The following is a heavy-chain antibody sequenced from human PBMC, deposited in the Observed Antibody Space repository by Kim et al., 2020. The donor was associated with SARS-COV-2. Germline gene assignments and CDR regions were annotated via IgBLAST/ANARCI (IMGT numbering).Heavy chain of an antibody. Sequence: GGSLRLSCAVSGFTFSSYWMHWVRQAPGKGLVWVSRINSDGSYTTHADSVKGRFTISRDNAKNTLYLQMNSLRAEDTAVYYCATVGREGAYYDILTGSYEDAFYFDCWGQGALVTVSS. CDR2: INSDGSYT. CDR1: GFTFSSYW. CDR3: ATVGREGAYYDILTGSYEDAFYFDC. D-gene: IGHD3-9*01. V-gene: IGHV3-74*03. J-gene: IGHJ4*02.